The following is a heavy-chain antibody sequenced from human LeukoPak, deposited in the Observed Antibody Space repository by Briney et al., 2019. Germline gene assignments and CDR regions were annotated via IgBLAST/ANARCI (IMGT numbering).Heavy chain of an antibody. CDR1: GGTFSSYA. CDR2: IIPIFGTA. CDR3: ARGTLGYWFDP. Sequence: ASVKVSCKASGGTFSSYAISWVRQAPGQGLEWMGRIIPIFGTANYAQKFQGRVTITTDESTGTAYMELSSLRSEDTAVYYCARGTLGYWFDPWGQGTLVTVSS. D-gene: IGHD1-1*01. J-gene: IGHJ5*02. V-gene: IGHV1-69*05.